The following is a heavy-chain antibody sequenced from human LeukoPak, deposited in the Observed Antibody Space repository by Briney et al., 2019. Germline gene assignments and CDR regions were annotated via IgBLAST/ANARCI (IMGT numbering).Heavy chain of an antibody. CDR1: GGSISSSSYY. CDR3: ARQPMGITAAAREPFDY. D-gene: IGHD6-13*01. V-gene: IGHV4-39*01. Sequence: SETLSLTCTVSGGSISSSSYYWGWIRQPPGKGLEWIGSIYYSGSTYYNPSLKSRVTISVDTSKNQFSLKLSSVTAADTAVYYCARQPMGITAAAREPFDYWGQGTLVTVSS. CDR2: IYYSGST. J-gene: IGHJ4*02.